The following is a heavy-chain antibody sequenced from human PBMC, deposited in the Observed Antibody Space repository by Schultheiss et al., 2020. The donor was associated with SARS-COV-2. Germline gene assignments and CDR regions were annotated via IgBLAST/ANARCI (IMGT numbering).Heavy chain of an antibody. CDR3: ARRDRVGSAAQYYQYMDV. CDR2: ISWNSGSI. V-gene: IGHV3-9*01. Sequence: GGSLRLSCAASGFTFNTYAMNWVRQAPGKGLEWVSGISWNSGSIGYADSVKGRFTISRDNSKNTLYLQMNSLGAEDTAMYYCARRDRVGSAAQYYQYMDVWGKGTTVTVSS. D-gene: IGHD6-6*01. CDR1: GFTFNTYA. J-gene: IGHJ6*03.